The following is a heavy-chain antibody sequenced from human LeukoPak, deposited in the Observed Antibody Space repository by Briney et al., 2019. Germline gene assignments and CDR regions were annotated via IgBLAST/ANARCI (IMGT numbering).Heavy chain of an antibody. CDR1: GGSISSGDYY. J-gene: IGHJ4*02. CDR2: IYYSGST. CDR3: ARDSQYCSGGSCRENFDY. V-gene: IGHV4-30-4*01. Sequence: PSETLSLTCTVSGGSISSGDYYWSWIRQPPGKGLEWIGHIYYSGSTYYNPSLKSRVTISVDTSKNQFSLKLSSVTAADTAVYYCARDSQYCSGGSCRENFDYWGQGTLVTVSS. D-gene: IGHD2-15*01.